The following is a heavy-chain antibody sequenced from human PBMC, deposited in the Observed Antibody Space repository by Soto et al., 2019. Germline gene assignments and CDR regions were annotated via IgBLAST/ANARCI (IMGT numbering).Heavy chain of an antibody. CDR2: ISAYNGNT. Sequence: QVQLVQSGAEVKKPGASVKVSCKASGYTFTSYGISWVRQAPGQGLEWMGWISAYNGNTNYAQKLQGRVTMTTDIIKNTDYMKLRSLRSDETAGYDCARDYDYVWGSSRYSGPDAFGIWGQGTMGAVSS. CDR1: GYTFTSYG. D-gene: IGHD3-16*02. V-gene: IGHV1-18*01. CDR3: ARDYDYVWGSSRYSGPDAFGI. J-gene: IGHJ3*02.